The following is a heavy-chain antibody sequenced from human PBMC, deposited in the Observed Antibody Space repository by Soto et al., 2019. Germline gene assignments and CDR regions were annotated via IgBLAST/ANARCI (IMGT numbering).Heavy chain of an antibody. V-gene: IGHV4-59*08. D-gene: IGHD3-16*01. Sequence: QVQLQESGPGLVKPSETLSLNCSVSGVSISGHYWSWVRQTPGKGLEWIGYIYYSGSTNYNPSLKSRVTISVDTSKNHFSLRLTSVTAADTAVYYCARGPYYDLIWNYYYMDVWGKGTTVTVSS. J-gene: IGHJ6*03. CDR2: IYYSGST. CDR1: GVSISGHY. CDR3: ARGPYYDLIWNYYYMDV.